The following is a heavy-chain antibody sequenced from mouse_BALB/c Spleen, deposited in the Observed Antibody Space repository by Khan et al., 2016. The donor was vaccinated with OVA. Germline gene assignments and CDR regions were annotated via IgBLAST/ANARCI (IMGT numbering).Heavy chain of an antibody. J-gene: IGHJ3*01. Sequence: VQLQQSGPELMKPGASVKISCKASGYSFTTYYIHWVIQSHGKSLEWIGFIDPFSGGTTYNQKFKGKATLTADKSSSTAYIHLSNLTSEDSAVYYCTRHGYVGWFTYWGQGTLVTVSA. CDR2: IDPFSGGT. CDR3: TRHGYVGWFTY. CDR1: GYSFTTYY. D-gene: IGHD2-2*01. V-gene: IGHV1S135*01.